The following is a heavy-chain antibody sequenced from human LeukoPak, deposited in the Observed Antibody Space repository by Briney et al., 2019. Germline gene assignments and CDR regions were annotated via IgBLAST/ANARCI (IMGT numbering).Heavy chain of an antibody. D-gene: IGHD7-27*01. CDR3: ARAGWGLGY. Sequence: ASVKVSCKASGYTFTSYAMHWVRQAPGQRLEWMGWINAGNGNTKHSQKFQGRVTITRDTSASTAYMELSSLRSEDTAVYYCARAGWGLGYWGQGTLVTVSS. CDR1: GYTFTSYA. CDR2: INAGNGNT. J-gene: IGHJ4*02. V-gene: IGHV1-3*01.